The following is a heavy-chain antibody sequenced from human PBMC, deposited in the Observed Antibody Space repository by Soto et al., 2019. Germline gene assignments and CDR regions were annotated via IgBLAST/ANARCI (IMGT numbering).Heavy chain of an antibody. CDR3: ARHASAVGATKSAFDI. Sequence: GESLKISCKGSGYSFTSYWTSWVRQMPGKGLEWMGRIDPSDSYTNYSPSFQGHVTISADKSISTAYLQWSSLKASDTAMYYCARHASAVGATKSAFDIWGQGTMVTVSS. CDR2: IDPSDSYT. J-gene: IGHJ3*02. D-gene: IGHD1-26*01. CDR1: GYSFTSYW. V-gene: IGHV5-10-1*01.